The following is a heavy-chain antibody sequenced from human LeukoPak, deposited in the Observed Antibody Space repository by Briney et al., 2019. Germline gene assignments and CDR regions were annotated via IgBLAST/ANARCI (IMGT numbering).Heavy chain of an antibody. D-gene: IGHD5-12*01. CDR1: GFTVSSNY. J-gene: IGHJ4*02. Sequence: GGSLRLSCAASGFTVSSNYMSWVRQAPGKGLEWVSVIYSGGSTYYADSVKGRFTISRDNSKNTLYLQMNSLRAEDTAVYYCARVFYQWLRLRGGYFDYWGQGTLVTVSS. CDR3: ARVFYQWLRLRGGYFDY. CDR2: IYSGGST. V-gene: IGHV3-66*01.